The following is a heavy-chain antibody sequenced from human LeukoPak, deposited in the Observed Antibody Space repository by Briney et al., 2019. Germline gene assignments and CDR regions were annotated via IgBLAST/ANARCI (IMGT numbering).Heavy chain of an antibody. Sequence: PGRSLRLSCAASGFTFSSYSMNWVRQAPGKGLEWVSSISSSSSYIYYADSVKGRFTISRDNAKNSLYLQMNSLRAEDTAVYYCARSGSSGNPLRSPNDYWGQGTLVTVSS. D-gene: IGHD1-26*01. J-gene: IGHJ4*02. CDR3: ARSGSSGNPLRSPNDY. V-gene: IGHV3-21*01. CDR1: GFTFSSYS. CDR2: ISSSSSYI.